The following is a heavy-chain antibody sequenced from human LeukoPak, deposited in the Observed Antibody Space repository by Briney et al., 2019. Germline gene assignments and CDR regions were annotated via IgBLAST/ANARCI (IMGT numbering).Heavy chain of an antibody. J-gene: IGHJ6*03. CDR3: ARDHLVRGTYYYYYYMDV. D-gene: IGHD3-10*01. Sequence: PGGSLRLSCAASGFTFSSYRMSWVRQAPGKGLEWVANIKQDGSEKYYVVSVKGRFTISRDNAKNSLYLQMNSLRAEDTAVYYCARDHLVRGTYYYYYYMDVWGKGTTVTVSS. CDR1: GFTFSSYR. V-gene: IGHV3-7*01. CDR2: IKQDGSEK.